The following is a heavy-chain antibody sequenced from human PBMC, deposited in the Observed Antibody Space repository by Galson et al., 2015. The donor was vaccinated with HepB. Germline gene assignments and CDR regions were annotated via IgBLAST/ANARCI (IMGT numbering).Heavy chain of an antibody. CDR2: ITYDGSNK. CDR1: GFTFSSYA. J-gene: IGHJ3*02. V-gene: IGHV3-30-3*01. D-gene: IGHD1-26*01. Sequence: SLRLSCAASGFTFSSYAMHWVRQAPGKGLEWVAVITYDGSNKYYADSVKGRFTISRDNSKNTLYLQMNSLRAEDTAVYYCARFFVGAFDIWGQGTMVTVSS. CDR3: ARFFVGAFDI.